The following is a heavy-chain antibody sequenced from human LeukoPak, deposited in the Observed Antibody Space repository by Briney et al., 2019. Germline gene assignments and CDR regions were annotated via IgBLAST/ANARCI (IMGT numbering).Heavy chain of an antibody. CDR2: IYYSRST. J-gene: IGHJ4*02. D-gene: IGHD3-22*01. CDR3: AREKRRDSSGYTYFDY. V-gene: IGHV4-30-4*01. CDR1: GGSISSGDYY. Sequence: SETLSLTCTVSGGSISSGDYYRSWIRQPPGKGLEWIGYIYYSRSTYYNPSLKSRVTISVDTSKNQFSLKLSSVTAADTAVYYCAREKRRDSSGYTYFDYWGQGTLVTVSS.